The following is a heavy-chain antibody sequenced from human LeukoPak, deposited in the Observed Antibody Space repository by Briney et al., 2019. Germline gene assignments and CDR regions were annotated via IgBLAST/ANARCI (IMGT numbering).Heavy chain of an antibody. D-gene: IGHD4-17*01. Sequence: GGSLRLSCAASGFTFSSYSMNWVRQAPGKGLEWVSYISSSSSTIYYADSVKGRFTISRDNSKDTLYLQMNSLRAEDTAVYYCAKDLPDYGEKGGGEFDYWGQGTLVTVSS. V-gene: IGHV3-48*01. CDR3: AKDLPDYGEKGGGEFDY. CDR2: ISSSSSTI. CDR1: GFTFSSYS. J-gene: IGHJ4*02.